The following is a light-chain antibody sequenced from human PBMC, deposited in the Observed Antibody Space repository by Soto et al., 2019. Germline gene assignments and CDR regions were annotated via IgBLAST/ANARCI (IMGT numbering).Light chain of an antibody. CDR1: ESLFGF. J-gene: IGKJ2*01. CDR2: CVS. Sequence: DIVLTQSPATLSVSPGDTVTLSFRASESLFGFLAWYQQKPGQAPRLLMYCVSTRATGIPARFIGGGSATDFTLTISSIQSEDSAFYFCQSYNDWPFASGLGTRLEI. V-gene: IGKV3-15*01. CDR3: QSYNDWPFA.